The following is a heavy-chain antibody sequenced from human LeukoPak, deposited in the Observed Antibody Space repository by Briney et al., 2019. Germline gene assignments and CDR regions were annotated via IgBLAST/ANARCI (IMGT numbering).Heavy chain of an antibody. V-gene: IGHV3-7*01. CDR3: ASGRQLGY. CDR1: GLTFSSYW. J-gene: IGHJ4*02. D-gene: IGHD3-16*01. CDR2: IKQDGSEK. Sequence: QAGGSLRPSCAASGLTFSSYWMSWVRQAPGKGLEWVANIKQDGSEKYYVDSVKGRFTISRDNAKNSLYLQMNSLRAEDTALYYCASGRQLGYWGQGTLVTVSS.